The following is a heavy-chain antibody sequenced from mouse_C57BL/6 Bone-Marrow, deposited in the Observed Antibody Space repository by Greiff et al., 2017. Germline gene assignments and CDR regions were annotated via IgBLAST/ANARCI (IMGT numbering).Heavy chain of an antibody. CDR3: ALRLRAMDY. Sequence: QVQLKESGAELARRGASVKLSCKASGYTFTSYGISWVKQRTGQGLEWIGEIYPRSGNTYYNEKFKGKATLTADKSSSTAYMELRSLTSEDSAVYFCALRLRAMDYWGQGTSVTVSS. J-gene: IGHJ4*01. D-gene: IGHD3-2*02. CDR2: IYPRSGNT. CDR1: GYTFTSYG. V-gene: IGHV1-81*01.